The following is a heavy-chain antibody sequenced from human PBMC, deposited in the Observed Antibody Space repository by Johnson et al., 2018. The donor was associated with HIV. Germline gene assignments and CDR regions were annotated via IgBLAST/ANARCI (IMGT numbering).Heavy chain of an antibody. J-gene: IGHJ3*02. D-gene: IGHD1-26*01. CDR1: GFTFRSYA. CDR2: ISYDGSNK. CDR3: ARALVGARGDDAFDI. Sequence: QVQVVESGGGVVQPGRSLRLSCAASGFTFRSYAIHWVRQAPGKGLEWVAVISYDGSNKYYADSVKGRFTISRDNSKNTLYLQMNSLGVEDTALYYCARALVGARGDDAFDIWGQGTMVTVSS. V-gene: IGHV3-30*04.